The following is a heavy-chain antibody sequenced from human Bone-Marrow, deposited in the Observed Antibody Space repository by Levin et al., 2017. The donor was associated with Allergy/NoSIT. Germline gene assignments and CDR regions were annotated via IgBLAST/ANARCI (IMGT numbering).Heavy chain of an antibody. V-gene: IGHV1-2*02. J-gene: IGHJ3*02. CDR2: INPNSGDT. Sequence: ASVKVSCKASGYTFTDYFIHWVRLAPGHGLEWMGWINPNSGDTDSSQNFQGTVTMTRDTSISTAYMEVTSLTSNDTALYYCARISSAAFDMWGQGTVVTVSS. CDR3: ARISSAAFDM. CDR1: GYTFTDYF. D-gene: IGHD6-19*01.